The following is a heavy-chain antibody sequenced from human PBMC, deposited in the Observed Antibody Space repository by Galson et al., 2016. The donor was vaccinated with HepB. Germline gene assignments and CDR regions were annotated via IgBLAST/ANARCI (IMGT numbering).Heavy chain of an antibody. Sequence: ETLSLTCAVYGGSFSSYYWTWIRQSPGKGLEWIGEISHSGSTNYSPSLKSRVTISVDTSKNQFSLKLSSMTAADTAVYYCARGRRWLQFSHFDYWGQGTLVTVSS. D-gene: IGHD5-24*01. J-gene: IGHJ4*02. CDR2: ISHSGST. V-gene: IGHV4-34*01. CDR3: ARGRRWLQFSHFDY. CDR1: GGSFSSYY.